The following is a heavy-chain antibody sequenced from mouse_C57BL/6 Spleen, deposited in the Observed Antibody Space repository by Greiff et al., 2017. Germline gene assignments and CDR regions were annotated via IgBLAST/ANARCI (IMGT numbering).Heavy chain of an antibody. CDR1: GFTFSSYA. CDR3: ARRGGGNSAWFAY. J-gene: IGHJ3*01. V-gene: IGHV5-4*03. CDR2: ISDGGSYT. Sequence: EVKLVESGGGLVKPGGSLKLSCAASGFTFSSYAMSWVRQTPEKRLEWVATISDGGSYTYYPDNVKGRFTISRDNAKNNLYLQMSHLKSEDTAMYYCARRGGGNSAWFAYWGQGTLVTVSA. D-gene: IGHD2-1*01.